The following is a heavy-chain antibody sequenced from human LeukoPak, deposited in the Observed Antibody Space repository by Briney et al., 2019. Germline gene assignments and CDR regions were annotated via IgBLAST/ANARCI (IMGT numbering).Heavy chain of an antibody. D-gene: IGHD3-3*01. J-gene: IGHJ4*02. CDR1: GYTFTSYD. V-gene: IGHV1-8*01. CDR3: ARGETEGYDFWSGYYSVLDPFDY. CDR2: MNPKSGNT. Sequence: ASVKVSCKASGYTFTSYDINWLRQATGQGLEWMGWMNPKSGNTGYAQKFQGRVTMTRNTSISTAYMELSSLRSEDTAVYYCARGETEGYDFWSGYYSVLDPFDYWGQGTLVTVSS.